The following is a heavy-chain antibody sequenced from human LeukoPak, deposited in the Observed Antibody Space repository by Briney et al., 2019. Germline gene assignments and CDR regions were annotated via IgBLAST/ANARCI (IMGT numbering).Heavy chain of an antibody. CDR3: AKDSPIVPAPHYFDY. V-gene: IGHV3-30*02. CDR2: IRYDGSNK. D-gene: IGHD2-2*01. J-gene: IGHJ4*02. CDR1: GFTFSSYG. Sequence: PGGSLRLSCAASGFTFSSYGMHWVRQAPGKGLEWVAFIRYDGSNKYYADSVKGRFTISRDNSKNTLYLQMNSLRAEDTAVYYCAKDSPIVPAPHYFDYWGQGTLVTVSS.